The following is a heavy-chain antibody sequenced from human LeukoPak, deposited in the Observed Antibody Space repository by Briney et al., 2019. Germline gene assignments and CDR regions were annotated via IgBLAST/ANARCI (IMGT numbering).Heavy chain of an antibody. Sequence: PSETLSLTCTVSGGSISSGGYYWSWIRQHPGKGLEWIGYIYYSGSTYYNPSLKSRVTISVDTSKNQFSLKLSSVTAADTAVYYCARVVDGYSSSDFDYWGQGTLVTVSS. CDR1: GGSISSGGYY. CDR3: ARVVDGYSSSDFDY. V-gene: IGHV4-31*03. CDR2: IYYSGST. D-gene: IGHD6-13*01. J-gene: IGHJ4*02.